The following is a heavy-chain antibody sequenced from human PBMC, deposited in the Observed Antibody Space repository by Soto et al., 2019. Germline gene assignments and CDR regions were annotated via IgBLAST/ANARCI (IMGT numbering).Heavy chain of an antibody. CDR1: GGSISSYY. Sequence: PSETLSLTCTVSGGSISSYYWSWIRQPPGKGLEWIGYIYYSGSTNYNPSLKSRVTISVATSKNQFSLKLSSVTAADTAVYYCARVIGGYDYYYYYGMDVWGQGTTVTSP. D-gene: IGHD5-12*01. J-gene: IGHJ6*02. CDR3: ARVIGGYDYYYYYGMDV. V-gene: IGHV4-59*01. CDR2: IYYSGST.